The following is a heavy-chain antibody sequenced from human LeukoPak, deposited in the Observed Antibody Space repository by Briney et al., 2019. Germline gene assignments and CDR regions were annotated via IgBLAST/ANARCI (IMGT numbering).Heavy chain of an antibody. Sequence: SGTLSLTCTVSGYSISSGYYWGWIRQPPGKGLEWIGSIYHSGSTYYNPSLKSRVTISVDTSKNQFSLKLSSVTAADTAVYYCARVSSQNYGSGSYLFDYWGQGTLVTVSS. CDR2: IYHSGST. CDR3: ARVSSQNYGSGSYLFDY. D-gene: IGHD3-10*01. V-gene: IGHV4-38-2*02. J-gene: IGHJ4*02. CDR1: GYSISSGYY.